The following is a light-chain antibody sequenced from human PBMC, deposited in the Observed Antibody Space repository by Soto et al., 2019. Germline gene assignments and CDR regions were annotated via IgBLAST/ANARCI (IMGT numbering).Light chain of an antibody. J-gene: IGKJ1*01. CDR2: GIS. Sequence: ESVLTQSPGTLSLSPGERATLSCRASQSVTNRYFAWYQQKPGQAPRLLIYGISTRATGIPDRFSGSGSGTDFTLTISRLEPEDFAVYYCEQYGSSPRTFGQGTKV. CDR3: EQYGSSPRT. V-gene: IGKV3-20*01. CDR1: QSVTNRY.